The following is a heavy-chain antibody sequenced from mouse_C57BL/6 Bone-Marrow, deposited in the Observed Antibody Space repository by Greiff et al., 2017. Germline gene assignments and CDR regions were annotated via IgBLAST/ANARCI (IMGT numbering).Heavy chain of an antibody. J-gene: IGHJ3*01. CDR3: ARSDYYGSTFAY. D-gene: IGHD1-1*01. Sequence: VQLHQPGTELVKPGASVKLSCKASGYTFTSYWMHWVKQRPGQGLEWIGNINPRNGGTNYNEKFKSKATLTVDKSSSTAYMQLRSLTSEDSADYWCARSDYYGSTFAYWGRGTLVTVSA. CDR2: INPRNGGT. CDR1: GYTFTSYW. V-gene: IGHV1-53*01.